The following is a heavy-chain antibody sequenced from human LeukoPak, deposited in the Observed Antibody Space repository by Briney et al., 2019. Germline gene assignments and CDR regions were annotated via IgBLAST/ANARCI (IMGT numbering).Heavy chain of an antibody. Sequence: SETLSLTCTLSGASFNSDDQYWNWIRQSPGKGLEWIGSIQPSGMLYNNPSLESRVTMSRDTSKNQFSLNLNSVTAADTAVYFCARGLDSRKLGYWGQGILVTVSS. J-gene: IGHJ4*02. CDR3: ARGLDSRKLGY. CDR1: GASFNSDDQY. D-gene: IGHD3-22*01. V-gene: IGHV4-31*03. CDR2: IQPSGML.